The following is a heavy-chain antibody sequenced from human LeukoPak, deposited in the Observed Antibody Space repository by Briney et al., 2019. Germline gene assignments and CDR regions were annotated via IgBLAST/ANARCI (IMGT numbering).Heavy chain of an antibody. CDR3: ARHQGIIVAGSIDY. J-gene: IGHJ4*02. CDR2: IYYSGST. CDR1: GGSISSYY. D-gene: IGHD5-12*01. Sequence: PSETLSLTCTVSGGSISSYYWSWIRQPPGKGLEWIGYIYYSGSTNYNPSLKSRVTISVDTSKNQFSLKLSSVTAADTAVYYCARHQGIIVAGSIDYWGQGTLVTVSS. V-gene: IGHV4-59*08.